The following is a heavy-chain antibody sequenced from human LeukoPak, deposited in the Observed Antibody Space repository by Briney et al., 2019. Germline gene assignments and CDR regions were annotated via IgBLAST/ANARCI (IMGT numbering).Heavy chain of an antibody. J-gene: IGHJ4*02. CDR2: INPNSGGT. V-gene: IGHV1-2*02. CDR1: GYTFTGYY. CDR3: ASSSGYSYGTIDY. D-gene: IGHD5-18*01. Sequence: VASVKVSCKASGYTFTGYYMRWVRQAPGQGLEWMGWINPNSGGTNYAQKFQGRVTMTRDTSISTAYMELSRLRSDDTPVYYCASSSGYSYGTIDYWGQGTLVTVSS.